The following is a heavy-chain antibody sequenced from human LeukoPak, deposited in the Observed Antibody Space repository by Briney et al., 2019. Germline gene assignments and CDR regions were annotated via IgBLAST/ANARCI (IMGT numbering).Heavy chain of an antibody. J-gene: IGHJ4*02. CDR1: GGSISSGSYY. CDR3: ARRRIIAALDY. Sequence: SETLSLTCTVSGGSISSGSYYWSWIRQPAGKGLEWIGRIYTSGSTNYNPSLKSRVTISVDTSKNQFSLKLSSVTAADTAVYYCARRRIIAALDYWGQGTLVTVSS. D-gene: IGHD6-13*01. CDR2: IYTSGST. V-gene: IGHV4-61*02.